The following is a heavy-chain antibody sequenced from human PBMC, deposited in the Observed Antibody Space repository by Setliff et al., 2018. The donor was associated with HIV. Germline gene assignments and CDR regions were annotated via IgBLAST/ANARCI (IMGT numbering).Heavy chain of an antibody. J-gene: IGHJ1*01. CDR1: GYSISSGFY. Sequence: SETLSLTCAVSGYSISSGFYWGWIRQPPGKGLEWIGTIYHSGSTYYNPSLRSRVTISVDTSKNQFSLKVSSVTAADTAVYYCARQSSGSPEYFQHWGQGTLVTVSS. CDR2: IYHSGST. CDR3: ARQSSGSPEYFQH. D-gene: IGHD1-26*01. V-gene: IGHV4-38-2*01.